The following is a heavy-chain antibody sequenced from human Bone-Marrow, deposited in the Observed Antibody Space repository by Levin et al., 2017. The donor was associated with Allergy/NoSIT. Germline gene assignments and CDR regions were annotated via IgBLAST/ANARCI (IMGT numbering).Heavy chain of an antibody. D-gene: IGHD3-3*01. J-gene: IGHJ4*02. CDR1: GFTLSDYA. Sequence: GGSLRLSCAGPGFTLSDYAIHWVRQAPGKGLEWLGVISFDGKYKYYGDSVKGRTAISRDNSKNTVYLQIKDVRPEDTSFYYCARGPHIAALGWSYYYDWWGQGALVTVSS. CDR2: ISFDGKYK. V-gene: IGHV3-30*03. CDR3: ARGPHIAALGWSYYYDW.